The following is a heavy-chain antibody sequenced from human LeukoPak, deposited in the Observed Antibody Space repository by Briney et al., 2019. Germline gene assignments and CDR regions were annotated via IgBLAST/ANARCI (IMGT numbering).Heavy chain of an antibody. CDR3: ARNTYYDFWSRHYGLDF. CDR2: INNDGSDK. V-gene: IGHV3-7*01. J-gene: IGHJ4*02. CDR1: GFNFSSFW. D-gene: IGHD3-3*01. Sequence: GGSLRLSCATSGFNFSSFWMNWVRQVPGKGLEWVANINNDGSDKYYVDSVKGRFTISRDNAKNSLYLEVHSLRAEDTAVYYCARNTYYDFWSRHYGLDFWGQGTLVAVSS.